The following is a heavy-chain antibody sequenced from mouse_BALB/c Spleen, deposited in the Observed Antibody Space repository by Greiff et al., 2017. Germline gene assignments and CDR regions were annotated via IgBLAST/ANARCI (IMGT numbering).Heavy chain of an antibody. Sequence: QVQLQQSGPGLVAPSQSLSITCTVSGFSLTSYGVHWVRQPPGKGLEWLGVIWAGGSTNYNSALMSRLSISKDNSKSQVFLKMNSLQTDDTAMYYCARGDGSSYWYFDVWGAGTTVTVSS. CDR2: IWAGGST. CDR1: GFSLTSYG. V-gene: IGHV2-9*02. CDR3: ARGDGSSYWYFDV. J-gene: IGHJ1*01. D-gene: IGHD1-1*01.